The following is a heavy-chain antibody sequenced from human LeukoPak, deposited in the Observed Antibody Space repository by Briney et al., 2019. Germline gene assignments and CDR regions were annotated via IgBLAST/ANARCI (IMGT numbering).Heavy chain of an antibody. J-gene: IGHJ4*02. CDR1: GGSISSSSYY. CDR3: ARGLPGPFDY. V-gene: IGHV4-39*01. Sequence: SETLSLTCTVSGGSISSSSYYWGWIRQPPGKGLEWIGSIYYSGSTYYNPSLKSRVTISVDTSKNQFSLKLSSVTAADTAVYYCARGLPGPFDYWGQGTLVTVSS. CDR2: IYYSGST.